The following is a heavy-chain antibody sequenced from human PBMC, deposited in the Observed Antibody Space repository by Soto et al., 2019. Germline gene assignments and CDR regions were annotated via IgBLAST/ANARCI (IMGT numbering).Heavy chain of an antibody. V-gene: IGHV4-38-2*02. Sequence: SETLSLTCSVSGYSISSGFYWDWIRQPPGKGLEWIGSIYHRGNTYYNPSHNGRITISLDTSKNQFSLRLTSVTAADTAVYYWSKGEIRGLFATGFDYWGQGALVTVSS. CDR2: IYHRGNT. J-gene: IGHJ4*02. CDR1: GYSISSGFY. D-gene: IGHD3-10*01. CDR3: SKGEIRGLFATGFDY.